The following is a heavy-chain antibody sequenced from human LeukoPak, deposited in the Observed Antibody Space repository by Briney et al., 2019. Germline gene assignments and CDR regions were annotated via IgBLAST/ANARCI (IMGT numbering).Heavy chain of an antibody. Sequence: GRSLRLSCAASRFTFSSYAMHWVRQAPGKGLEWVAIISYDGSNKYYADSVKGRFTISRDNSKNTLYLQMNSLRAEDTAVYYCARDLLVRGVIDYWGQGTLVTVST. D-gene: IGHD3-10*01. CDR2: ISYDGSNK. V-gene: IGHV3-30*04. CDR3: ARDLLVRGVIDY. CDR1: RFTFSSYA. J-gene: IGHJ4*02.